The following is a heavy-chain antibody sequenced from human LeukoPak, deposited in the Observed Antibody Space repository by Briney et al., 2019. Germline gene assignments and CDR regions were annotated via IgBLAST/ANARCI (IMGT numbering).Heavy chain of an antibody. CDR1: GYTFTGYY. Sequence: ASVKVSCKASGYTFTGYYMHWVRQAPGQGLEWMGWINPNSGGTNYAQKFQGRVTMTRDTSISTAYMELSRLRSDDTAVYYCARTRYCTNGVCPKRFDYWGQGTLVTVSS. CDR2: INPNSGGT. D-gene: IGHD2-8*01. CDR3: ARTRYCTNGVCPKRFDY. J-gene: IGHJ4*02. V-gene: IGHV1-2*02.